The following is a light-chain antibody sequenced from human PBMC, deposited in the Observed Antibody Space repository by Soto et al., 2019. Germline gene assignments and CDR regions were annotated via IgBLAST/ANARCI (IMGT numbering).Light chain of an antibody. Sequence: IQVTQSPSSLSASVGDRVTITCRASQSIATYLNWYQQKPGKAPVLLIYTASNLKSGVPSRFSGSGSGTDFTLNISGLQPEDFATYYCQQSYGPPFTFGGGTKVDIK. V-gene: IGKV1-39*01. CDR3: QQSYGPPFT. J-gene: IGKJ4*01. CDR2: TAS. CDR1: QSIATY.